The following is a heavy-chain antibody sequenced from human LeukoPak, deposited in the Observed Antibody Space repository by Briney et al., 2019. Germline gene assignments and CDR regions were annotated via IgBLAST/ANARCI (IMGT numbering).Heavy chain of an antibody. Sequence: KRGESLKISCKGSGYSFTSYWIGWVRQMPGKGLEWMGIIYPGDSDTRYSPSFQGQVTISADKSISTAYLQWSSLKASDTAMYYCARHHVEMATIIGFDYWDQGTLVTVSS. V-gene: IGHV5-51*01. CDR1: GYSFTSYW. CDR2: IYPGDSDT. D-gene: IGHD5-24*01. J-gene: IGHJ4*02. CDR3: ARHHVEMATIIGFDY.